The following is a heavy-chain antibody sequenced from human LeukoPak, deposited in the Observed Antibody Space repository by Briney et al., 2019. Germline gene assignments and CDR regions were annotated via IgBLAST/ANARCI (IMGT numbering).Heavy chain of an antibody. D-gene: IGHD6-25*01. CDR3: ARGSSALKDY. CDR1: GGSISSYY. J-gene: IGHJ4*02. Sequence: SETLSLTCTVSGGSISSYYWSWIRQPPGKGLEWIGYIYYSGSTNYNPSLKSRVTISVDTSKNQFSLKLSSVTAADTAVYYCARGSSALKDYWGQGTLVTVSS. CDR2: IYYSGST. V-gene: IGHV4-59*01.